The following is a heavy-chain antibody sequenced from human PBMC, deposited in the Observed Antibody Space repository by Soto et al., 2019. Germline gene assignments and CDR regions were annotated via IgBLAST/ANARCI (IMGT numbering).Heavy chain of an antibody. V-gene: IGHV2-5*02. CDR3: ALTSAYGTTFTD. Sequence: SGPTLGNAAHTLTLTCTFSWLPLSTSGLEGGWIRKPPGKALKWLALVYGDDDKRYSPSLKSRLTITKDTSKDQVVLTMTNLDPVDTATYYCALTSAYGTTFTDWGQGTMVTVSS. D-gene: IGHD1-26*01. J-gene: IGHJ3*01. CDR2: VYGDDDK. CDR1: WLPLSTSGLE.